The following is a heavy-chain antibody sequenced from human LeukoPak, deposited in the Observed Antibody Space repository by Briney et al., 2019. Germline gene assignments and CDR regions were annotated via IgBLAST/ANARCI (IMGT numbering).Heavy chain of an antibody. D-gene: IGHD3-10*01. J-gene: IGHJ6*03. CDR2: ITSDGEST. CDR3: ARKYYYGSGNFFYYYYYMDV. CDR1: GFTVSSNY. Sequence: GGSLRLSCAASGFTVSSNYMSWVRQAPGKGLEYVAAITSDGESTFYADSVKGRFTVSRDNSKNTLYLQMGGLRAEDMAVYYCARKYYYGSGNFFYYYYYMDVWGKGTTVTISS. V-gene: IGHV3-64*02.